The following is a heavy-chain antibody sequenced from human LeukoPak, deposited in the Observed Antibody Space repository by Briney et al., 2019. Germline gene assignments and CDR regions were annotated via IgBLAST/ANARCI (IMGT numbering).Heavy chain of an antibody. CDR3: ARDYGYSYGFSVFDY. CDR2: IRYDGSRK. V-gene: IGHV3-30*02. J-gene: IGHJ4*02. CDR1: GFIFSSYG. Sequence: PGGSLRLACAASGFIFSSYGMHWVRQAPDKGLEWVAFIRYDGSRKYYADSVKGRFTISRDNSKNTLYLQMNSLRAEDTAVYYCARDYGYSYGFSVFDYWGQGTLVTVSS. D-gene: IGHD5-18*01.